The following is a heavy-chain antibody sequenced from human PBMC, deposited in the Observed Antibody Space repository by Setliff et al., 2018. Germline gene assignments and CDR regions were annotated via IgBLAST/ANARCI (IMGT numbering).Heavy chain of an antibody. D-gene: IGHD6-19*01. V-gene: IGHV1-69*05. CDR2: IIPILGTT. CDR3: ASALIRRVAVAGKSQFDY. Sequence: SVKVSCKASGGFSTHAISWVRQVPGQGLEWMGGIIPILGTTDYAQNFQGRVTITTDEATSSAYLEMSNLRTEDTAVYYCASALIRRVAVAGKSQFDYWGQGTLVTVSS. CDR1: GGFSTHA. J-gene: IGHJ4*01.